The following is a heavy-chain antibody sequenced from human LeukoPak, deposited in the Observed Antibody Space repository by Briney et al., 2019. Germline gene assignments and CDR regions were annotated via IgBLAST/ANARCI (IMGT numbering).Heavy chain of an antibody. CDR2: ISSSSSYI. V-gene: IGHV3-21*01. D-gene: IGHD2-21*02. J-gene: IGHJ4*02. Sequence: GGSLRLSCAASGFIFSSYSMNWVRQAPGKGLEWVSSISSSSSYIYYADSVKGRFTISRDNAKNSLYLQMNSLRAEDTAVYYCARVYCGGDCPFFAKWGQGTLVTVSS. CDR3: ARVYCGGDCPFFAK. CDR1: GFIFSSYS.